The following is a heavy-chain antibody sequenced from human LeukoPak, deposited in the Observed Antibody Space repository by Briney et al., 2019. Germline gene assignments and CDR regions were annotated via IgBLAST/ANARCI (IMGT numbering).Heavy chain of an antibody. CDR3: ARDSYGYYFDY. Sequence: SQTLSLTCTVSGGSISSGGYCWSWIRQHPGKGLEWIGYIYYSGSTYYNPSLKSRVTISVDTSKNQFSLKLSSVTAADTAVYYCARDSYGYYFDYWGQGTLVTVSS. D-gene: IGHD5-18*01. V-gene: IGHV4-31*03. CDR1: GGSISSGGYC. CDR2: IYYSGST. J-gene: IGHJ4*02.